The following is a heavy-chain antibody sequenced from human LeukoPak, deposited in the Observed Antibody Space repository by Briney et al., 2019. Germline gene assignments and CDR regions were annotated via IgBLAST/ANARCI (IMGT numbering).Heavy chain of an antibody. V-gene: IGHV3-13*01. Sequence: TGGSLRLSCAASGFTLSTYDMHWVRHGPGEGLEWVAAVGTSGHTFYPDSVKGQFTISRENARNSVYLQMNSLRAGDTAVYYCVRSCSGALPYWGPGTLVTASS. J-gene: IGHJ4*01. CDR3: VRSCSGALPY. D-gene: IGHD1-14*01. CDR1: GFTLSTYD. CDR2: VGTSGHT.